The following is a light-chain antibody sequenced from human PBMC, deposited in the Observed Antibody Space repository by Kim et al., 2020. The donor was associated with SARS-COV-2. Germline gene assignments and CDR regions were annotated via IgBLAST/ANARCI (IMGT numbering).Light chain of an antibody. CDR1: QSVISNY. CDR3: QKYGTSPRT. V-gene: IGKV3-20*01. Sequence: DIVLTQSPCTLSLSLGERATLPCRASQSVISNYLACVQNKRRQAPRLLSYVAYLRATVIPDRFSGSGSVADNTLTISRLDPEVFAVYYSQKYGTSPRTFGQGTKVDIK. CDR2: VAY. J-gene: IGKJ1*01.